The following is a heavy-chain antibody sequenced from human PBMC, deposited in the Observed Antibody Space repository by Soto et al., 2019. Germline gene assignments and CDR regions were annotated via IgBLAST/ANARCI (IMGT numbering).Heavy chain of an antibody. CDR3: ARDPVGGSLLLPRDNWFDP. V-gene: IGHV3-21*01. CDR2: ISSSSSYI. CDR1: GFTFSSYS. Sequence: GGSLRLSCAASGFTFSSYSMNWVRQAPGKGLEWVSSISSSSSYIYYADSVKGRFTISRDNAKNSLYLQMNSLRAEDTAVYYCARDPVGGSLLLPRDNWFDPWGQGTLVTVSS. J-gene: IGHJ5*02. D-gene: IGHD2-15*01.